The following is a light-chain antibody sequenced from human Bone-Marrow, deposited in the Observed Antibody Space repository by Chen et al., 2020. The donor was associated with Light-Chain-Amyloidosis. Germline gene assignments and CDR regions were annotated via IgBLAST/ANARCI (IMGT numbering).Light chain of an antibody. CDR1: SSNIGSNY. V-gene: IGLV1-47*01. CDR2: KNN. J-gene: IGLJ3*02. CDR3: AAWDDTLSGPV. Sequence: QSVLTQPPSASGTPGQRVTISCSGGSSNIGSNYVYWYQQLPGTAPQLLIYKNNQRPSGVPDRFSGSKSGTSAYLAISGVRSEDEADYHCAAWDDTLSGPVFGGGTKVTVL.